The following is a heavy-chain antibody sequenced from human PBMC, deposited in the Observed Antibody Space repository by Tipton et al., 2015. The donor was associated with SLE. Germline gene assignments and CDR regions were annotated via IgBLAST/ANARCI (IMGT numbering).Heavy chain of an antibody. D-gene: IGHD6-25*01. CDR3: ARGAGYSSVNDY. CDR1: GFTFSSYA. CDR2: ISGSGGST. V-gene: IGHV3-23*01. Sequence: SLRLSCAASGFTFSSYAMSWVRQAPGKGLEWVSAISGSGGSTYYADSVKGRFTISRDNSKNTLYLQMNSLRAEDTAVYYCARGAGYSSVNDYWGQGTLVTVSS. J-gene: IGHJ4*02.